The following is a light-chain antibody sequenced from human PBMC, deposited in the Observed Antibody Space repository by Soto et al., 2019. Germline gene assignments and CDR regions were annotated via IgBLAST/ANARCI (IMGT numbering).Light chain of an antibody. CDR1: QSVSSNS. CDR3: QQFGYSPMFT. CDR2: NAS. Sequence: EVVLTQSPRTLSLSAGERATLSCRANQSVSSNSLAWYLQRPGQAPTLLIFNASVRAAGTPARLSGSGSGTDFTLSISSLEPEDSAVYHCQQFGYSPMFTFGQGTKLEIK. V-gene: IGKV3-20*01. J-gene: IGKJ2*01.